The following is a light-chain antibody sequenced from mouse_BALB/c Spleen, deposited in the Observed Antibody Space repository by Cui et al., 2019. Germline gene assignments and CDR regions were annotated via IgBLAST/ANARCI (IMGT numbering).Light chain of an antibody. CDR2: WAS. CDR1: QSLLNGGNQKSY. V-gene: IGKV8-19*01. J-gene: IGKJ5*01. CDR3: QNDNSNPLT. Sequence: DIVMPHSPPSLTATAREKVTMSCKSSQSLLNGGNQKSYLTWYQQKPGQPPKLLIYWASTRESGVPDRFTGSGSGTDFTLTISSVQAEDLAVYYCQNDNSNPLTFGAGTKLELK.